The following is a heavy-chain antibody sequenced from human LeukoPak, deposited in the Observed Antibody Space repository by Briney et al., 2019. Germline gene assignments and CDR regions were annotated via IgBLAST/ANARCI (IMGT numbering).Heavy chain of an antibody. V-gene: IGHV4-39*07. D-gene: IGHD3-10*01. CDR1: GGSISSSSYY. CDR3: ARGGFGELFNYYYYMDV. CDR2: IYYSGST. Sequence: SETLSLTCTVSGGSISSSSYYWGWIRQPPGKGLEWIGSIYYSGSTYYNPSLKSRVTISVDTSKNQFSLKLSPVTAADTAVYYCARGGFGELFNYYYYMDVWGKGTTVTISS. J-gene: IGHJ6*03.